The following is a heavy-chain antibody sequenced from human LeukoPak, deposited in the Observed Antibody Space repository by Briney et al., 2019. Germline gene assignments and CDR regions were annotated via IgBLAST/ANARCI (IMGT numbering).Heavy chain of an antibody. CDR3: ARVRVDIVATIDWYFDY. Sequence: SETLSLTCTVSGGSISSYYWSWIRQPPGTGLEWIGYIYYSGSTNYNPSLKSRVTISVDTSKNQFSLKLSSVTAADTAVYYCARVRVDIVATIDWYFDYWGQGTLVTVSS. D-gene: IGHD5-12*01. J-gene: IGHJ4*02. V-gene: IGHV4-59*01. CDR1: GGSISSYY. CDR2: IYYSGST.